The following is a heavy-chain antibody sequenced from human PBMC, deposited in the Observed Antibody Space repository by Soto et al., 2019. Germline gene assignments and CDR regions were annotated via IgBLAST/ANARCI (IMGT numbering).Heavy chain of an antibody. CDR2: IWSDGSNK. V-gene: IGHV3-30*02. D-gene: IGHD3-16*01. CDR1: GFTFSSYG. J-gene: IGHJ3*02. Sequence: GGSLRLSCAASGFTFSSYGMHWVRQAPGKGLEWVAVIWSDGSNKYYADSVKGRFTISRDNAKNTLYLQMNSLRDEDTAVYYCATELIRLHYGTFDIWGDGTMVTLSS. CDR3: ATELIRLHYGTFDI.